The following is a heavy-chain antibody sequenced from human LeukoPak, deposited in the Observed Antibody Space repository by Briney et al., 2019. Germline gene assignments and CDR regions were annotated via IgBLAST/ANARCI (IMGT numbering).Heavy chain of an antibody. V-gene: IGHV3-7*01. Sequence: GGSLRLSCVASGFTFSSYWMSWVRQAPGKGLEWVANIKQDGSEKYYVDSVKGRFTISRDNAKNSLYLQMNSLRAEDTAVYYCARGDSSSWFYFDYWGQGTLVTVSS. J-gene: IGHJ4*02. CDR1: GFTFSSYW. CDR2: IKQDGSEK. D-gene: IGHD6-13*01. CDR3: ARGDSSSWFYFDY.